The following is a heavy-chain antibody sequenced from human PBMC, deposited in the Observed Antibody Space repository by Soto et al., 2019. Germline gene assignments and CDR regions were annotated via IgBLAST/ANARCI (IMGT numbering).Heavy chain of an antibody. CDR3: ARGSPTFCGGDCYQPPHYYYYGMNV. J-gene: IGHJ6*02. CDR1: GYTFTSYG. Sequence: GASVKVSCKASGYTFTSYGISCVRQAPGQGLEWMGWISAYNGNTNYAQKLQGRVTMTTDTSTSTAYMELRSLRSDDTAVYYCARGSPTFCGGDCYQPPHYYYYGMNVGVQGTRVTVSS. CDR2: ISAYNGNT. D-gene: IGHD2-21*02. V-gene: IGHV1-18*01.